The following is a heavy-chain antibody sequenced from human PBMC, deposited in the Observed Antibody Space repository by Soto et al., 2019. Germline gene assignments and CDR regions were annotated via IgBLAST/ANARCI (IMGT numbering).Heavy chain of an antibody. J-gene: IGHJ3*01. D-gene: IGHD3-22*01. V-gene: IGHV3-9*01. CDR1: RFTFDDYA. CDR2: ISWNSAII. CDR3: VKDFGYYYDYAFDV. Sequence: GGSLRLSCAASRFTFDDYALHWVRQAPGKGLEWVSGISWNSAIISYADSVKGRFSISRDNAKKYVYLQMDSLRPEDTALYYCVKDFGYYYDYAFDVWGQGTMVTVSS.